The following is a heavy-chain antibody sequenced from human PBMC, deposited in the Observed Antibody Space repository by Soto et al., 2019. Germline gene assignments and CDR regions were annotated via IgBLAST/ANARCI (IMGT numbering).Heavy chain of an antibody. Sequence: QVQVVEFGGGVVQPGRSLRLSCAASGFTFSSYAMHWVRQAPGKGLEWVAVISYDGNNKYYADSVKGRFTISRDNSKNTLYLQTNSLRAEDTAVYYCARGTGSSLRDAFDIWGQGTMVTVSS. CDR2: ISYDGNNK. CDR1: GFTFSSYA. CDR3: ARGTGSSLRDAFDI. J-gene: IGHJ3*02. V-gene: IGHV3-30-3*01. D-gene: IGHD1-26*01.